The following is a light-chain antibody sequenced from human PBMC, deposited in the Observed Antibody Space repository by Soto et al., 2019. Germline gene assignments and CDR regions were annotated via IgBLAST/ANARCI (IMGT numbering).Light chain of an antibody. CDR1: QTISSW. Sequence: DIQMTQSPSTLSGSVGDRVTITCRASQTISSWLAWYQQKPGKAPKLLIYKASTLKSGVPSRFSGSGSGTEFTLTISSLQPEDFATYYCQQDYRNTPWTFGQGTKVDIK. CDR3: QQDYRNTPWT. CDR2: KAS. V-gene: IGKV1-5*03. J-gene: IGKJ1*01.